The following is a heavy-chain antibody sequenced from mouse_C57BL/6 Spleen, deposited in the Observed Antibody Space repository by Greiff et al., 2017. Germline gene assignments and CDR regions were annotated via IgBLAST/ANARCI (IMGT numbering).Heavy chain of an antibody. V-gene: IGHV10-1*01. D-gene: IGHD1-1*01. CDR2: IRSKSNNYAT. CDR3: VRQDYYGSFAY. Sequence: EVHLVESGGGLVQPKGSLKLSCAASGFSFNTYAMNWVRQAPGKGLEWVARIRSKSNNYATYYADSVKDRFTISRDDSESMLYLQMNNLKTEDTAMYYCVRQDYYGSFAYWGQGTLVTVSA. CDR1: GFSFNTYA. J-gene: IGHJ3*01.